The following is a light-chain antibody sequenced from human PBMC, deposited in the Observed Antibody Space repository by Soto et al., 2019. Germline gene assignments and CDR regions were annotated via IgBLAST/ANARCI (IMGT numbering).Light chain of an antibody. CDR2: EVR. V-gene: IGLV2-14*01. J-gene: IGLJ3*02. CDR1: SSDVGGYDY. CDR3: SLYTSSNTGV. Sequence: QSALTQPASVSGSPGQSITISCTGTSSDVGGYDYVSWYQQHPGKAPKVMIYEVRNRPSGVSNRFSGSKSGNTASLTISGLQAEDEADYYCSLYTSSNTGVFGGGTKLTVL.